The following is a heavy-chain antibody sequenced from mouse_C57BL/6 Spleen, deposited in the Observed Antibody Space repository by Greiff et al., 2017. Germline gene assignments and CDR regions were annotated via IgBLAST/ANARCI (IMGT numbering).Heavy chain of an antibody. J-gene: IGHJ1*03. CDR1: GYTFTSYW. D-gene: IGHD1-2*01. CDR2: IHPNSGST. Sequence: VQLQQPGAELVKPGASVKLSCKASGYTFTSYWMHWVKQRPGQGLEWIGMIHPNSGSTDYNEKFKSKATLTVDKSSSTAYMQLSSLTSEDSAVYYCARAHYYGRFDVWGKGTTVTVSS. V-gene: IGHV1-64*01. CDR3: ARAHYYGRFDV.